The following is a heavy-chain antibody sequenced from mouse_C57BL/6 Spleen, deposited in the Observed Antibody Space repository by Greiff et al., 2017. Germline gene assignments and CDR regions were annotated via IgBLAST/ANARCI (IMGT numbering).Heavy chain of an antibody. J-gene: IGHJ2*01. Sequence: VQLQQSGAELVKPGASVKISCKASGYAFSSYWMNWVKQRPGKGLEWLGQIYPGDGDTNYNGKLKGQATLTAGKSSSTVYMQLSSLTSEDSAVYCCARRTYFDYWGQGTTLTVSS. CDR1: GYAFSSYW. CDR2: IYPGDGDT. V-gene: IGHV1-80*01. CDR3: ARRTYFDY.